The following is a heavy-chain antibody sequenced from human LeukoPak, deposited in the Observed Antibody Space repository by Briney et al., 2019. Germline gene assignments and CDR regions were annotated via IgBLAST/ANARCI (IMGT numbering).Heavy chain of an antibody. CDR3: TTTVYDFWSGYHYYYYGMDV. D-gene: IGHD3-3*01. CDR1: GFTFSSYA. Sequence: GGSLRLSCAASGFTFSSYAMSWVRQAPGKGLEWVSTISGSGGTIYYADSVKGRFTISRDDSKNTLYLQMNSLKTEDTAVYYCTTTVYDFWSGYHYYYYGMDVWGQGTTVTVSS. J-gene: IGHJ6*02. V-gene: IGHV3-23*01. CDR2: ISGSGGTI.